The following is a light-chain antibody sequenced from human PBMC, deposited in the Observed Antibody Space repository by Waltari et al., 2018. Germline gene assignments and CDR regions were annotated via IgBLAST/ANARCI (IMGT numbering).Light chain of an antibody. Sequence: SYDLTQPPSVSVSPGQTARITCSGNALPRLYSYWYQQKPGQAPLLLIYKDTQRASGIPGRFSGSSSGTTVTLTISGVQAEDEADYYCQSADTDFANHVLFGGGTQLTVL. V-gene: IGLV3-25*03. CDR1: ALPRLY. CDR2: KDT. CDR3: QSADTDFANHVL. J-gene: IGLJ2*01.